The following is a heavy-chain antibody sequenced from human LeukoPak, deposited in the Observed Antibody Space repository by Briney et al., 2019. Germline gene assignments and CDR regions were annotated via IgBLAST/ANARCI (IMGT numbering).Heavy chain of an antibody. CDR3: ARAGWRPWGAFDI. CDR2: IIPILGIA. J-gene: IGHJ3*02. CDR1: GGTFSSYA. V-gene: IGHV1-69*04. Sequence: ASVKVSCKASGGTFSSYAISWVRQAPGQGLEWMGRIIPILGIANYAQKFQGRVTITADKSTSTAYMELSSLRSEDTAVYYCARAGWRPWGAFDIWGQGTMVTVSS. D-gene: IGHD3-16*01.